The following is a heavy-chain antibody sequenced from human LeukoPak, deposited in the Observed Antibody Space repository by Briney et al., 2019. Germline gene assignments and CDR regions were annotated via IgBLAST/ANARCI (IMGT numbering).Heavy chain of an antibody. Sequence: SETLSLTCTVSGGSISNSSYYWGWIRQPPGKGLEWTGSICYSGTTYYNLSLKSRVLVSIDTSKNQFSLKLSSVTAADTAIYYCACRTSWFVKDYFDYWGQGILVTVSS. CDR1: GGSISNSSYY. D-gene: IGHD2-2*01. CDR3: ACRTSWFVKDYFDY. V-gene: IGHV4-39*01. CDR2: ICYSGTT. J-gene: IGHJ4*02.